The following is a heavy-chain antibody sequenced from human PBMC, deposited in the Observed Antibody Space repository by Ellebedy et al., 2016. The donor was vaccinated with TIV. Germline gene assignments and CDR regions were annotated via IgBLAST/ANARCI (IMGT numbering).Heavy chain of an antibody. D-gene: IGHD3-22*01. CDR3: ARGGGYYYKSSAYIGGWFDP. CDR2: IDSGGSST. CDR1: GFTFSSFW. V-gene: IGHV3-74*01. Sequence: GESLKISCAASGFTFSSFWMHWVRQAPGKGLVWVSHIDSGGSSTSYADSVKGRFTVSRDNAKNTLYLQMNSLRAEDTAVYYCARGGGYYYKSSAYIGGWFDPWGQGTLVTVSS. J-gene: IGHJ5*02.